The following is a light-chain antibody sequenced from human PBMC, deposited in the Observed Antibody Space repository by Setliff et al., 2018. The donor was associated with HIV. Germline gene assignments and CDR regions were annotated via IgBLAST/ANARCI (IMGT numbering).Light chain of an antibody. CDR3: GTWDTSLTRVV. Sequence: QSVLTQPPSVSAAPGQKVTISCSGSSSNIGNNYVSWYQQLPGTAPKLLIYDNNGRPSGIPDRFSGSKSGTSATLGITGLQTGDEADYCCGTWDTSLTRVVFGGGTQLTVL. CDR1: SSNIGNNY. V-gene: IGLV1-51*01. CDR2: DNN. J-gene: IGLJ2*01.